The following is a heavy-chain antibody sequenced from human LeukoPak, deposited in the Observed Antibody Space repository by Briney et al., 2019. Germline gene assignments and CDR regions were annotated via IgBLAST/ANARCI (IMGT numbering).Heavy chain of an antibody. CDR2: IGDSPRSI. V-gene: IGHV3-11*01. Sequence: GGSLRLSCAASGFTFSDHYMSWTRQVPGKGLEWLSYIGDSPRSIYHADSVKGRFTISRDNAKNSVYLQMDSLRVEDTAVYCSRGHYGMDVWGQGTTVIVSS. CDR1: GFTFSDHY. J-gene: IGHJ6*02. D-gene: IGHD3-10*01. CDR3: RGHYGMDV.